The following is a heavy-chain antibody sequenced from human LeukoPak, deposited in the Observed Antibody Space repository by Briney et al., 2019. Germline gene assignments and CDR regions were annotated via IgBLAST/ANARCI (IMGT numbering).Heavy chain of an antibody. Sequence: GGSLRLSCAASGFTFSNYNMDWVRQPPGKGLQWVSYISSSSNIIYYADSVKGRFTTSRDNAKNSLFLQMNSLRAEDTAVYYCARDFAREFTIDYWGQGTLVTVSS. CDR2: ISSSSNII. V-gene: IGHV3-48*01. CDR1: GFTFSNYN. CDR3: ARDFAREFTIDY. J-gene: IGHJ4*02. D-gene: IGHD3-10*01.